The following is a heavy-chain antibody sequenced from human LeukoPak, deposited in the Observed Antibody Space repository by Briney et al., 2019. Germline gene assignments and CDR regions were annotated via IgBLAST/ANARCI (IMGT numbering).Heavy chain of an antibody. V-gene: IGHV4-59*01. CDR2: IYYSGST. D-gene: IGHD3-16*01. CDR3: ARAYTVFWSGGPYYMDV. J-gene: IGHJ6*03. Sequence: PSETLSLTCTVSGGSISSYYWSWIRQPPGKGLEWIGYIYYSGSTNYNPSLKSRVTISVDTSKNQFSLKLSSVTAADTAVYYCARAYTVFWSGGPYYMDVWGKGTTVTVSS. CDR1: GGSISSYY.